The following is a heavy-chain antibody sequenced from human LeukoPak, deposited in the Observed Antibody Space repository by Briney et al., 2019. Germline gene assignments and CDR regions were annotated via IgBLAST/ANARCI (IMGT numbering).Heavy chain of an antibody. J-gene: IGHJ4*02. V-gene: IGHV1-46*01. CDR1: GYXFTHYY. CDR3: ARDEGPPRYNWNYGGPDF. Sequence: ASVKVSCKTSGYXFTHYYMHWVRQAPGQGLEWMGIINPSGGSTSYAQKFQGRVTLTRDTSTSTVYMELSSLSSEDTAVYYCARDEGPPRYNWNYGGPDFWGQGTLVTVLS. D-gene: IGHD1-7*01. CDR2: INPSGGST.